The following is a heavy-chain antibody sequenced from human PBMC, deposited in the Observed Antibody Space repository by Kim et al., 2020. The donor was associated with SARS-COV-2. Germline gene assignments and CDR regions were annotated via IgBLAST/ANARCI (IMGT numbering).Heavy chain of an antibody. CDR2: INAGNGNT. Sequence: ASVKVSCKASGYTFTSYAMHWERQAPGQRLEWMGWINAGNGNTKYSQKFQGRVTITRDTSASTAYMELSSLRSEDTAVYYCARDSRIFGVVVDPWGQGTLVTVSS. V-gene: IGHV1-3*01. J-gene: IGHJ5*02. CDR1: GYTFTSYA. CDR3: ARDSRIFGVVVDP. D-gene: IGHD3-3*01.